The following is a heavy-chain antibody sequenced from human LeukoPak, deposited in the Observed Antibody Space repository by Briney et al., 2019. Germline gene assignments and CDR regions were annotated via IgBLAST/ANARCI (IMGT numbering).Heavy chain of an antibody. CDR1: GFTFSTYS. CDR3: ARPREGGATPYYFYYMDV. J-gene: IGHJ6*03. CDR2: ITGSSSNI. Sequence: PGGSLRLSCAASGFTFSTYSMNWVRQAPGKGLEWVSSITGSSSNIYYADSVKGRFTISRDNAKNSLYLQMNNLRAEDTAVYYCARPREGGATPYYFYYMDVWGKGTTVTVSS. V-gene: IGHV3-21*01. D-gene: IGHD1-26*01.